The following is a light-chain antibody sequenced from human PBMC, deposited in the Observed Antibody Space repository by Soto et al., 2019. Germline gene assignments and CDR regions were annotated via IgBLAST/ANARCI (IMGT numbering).Light chain of an antibody. V-gene: IGKV3-15*01. CDR2: GAS. CDR3: QQYNNWPRT. Sequence: EILITQSPATLSVSPGERATLSCRASQSVSSNLAWYQQKPGQPPRLLIYGASTRATGIPARFSGSGSGTECTLTISRLQSEDFEVYYCQQYNNWPRTFGQGTKVDIK. CDR1: QSVSSN. J-gene: IGKJ1*01.